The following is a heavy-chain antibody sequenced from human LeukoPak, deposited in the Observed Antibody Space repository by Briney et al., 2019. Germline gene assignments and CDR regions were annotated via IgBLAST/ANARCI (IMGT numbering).Heavy chain of an antibody. Sequence: SVKVSCKASGGTFSSYAISWVRQAPGQGLEWMGGIIPIFGTANYAQKFQGRVTITTDESTSTAYMELSSLRYEDTAVYYCAKAQPFGVVKNWFDPWGQGTLVTVSS. D-gene: IGHD3-3*01. J-gene: IGHJ5*02. V-gene: IGHV1-69*05. CDR1: GGTFSSYA. CDR2: IIPIFGTA. CDR3: AKAQPFGVVKNWFDP.